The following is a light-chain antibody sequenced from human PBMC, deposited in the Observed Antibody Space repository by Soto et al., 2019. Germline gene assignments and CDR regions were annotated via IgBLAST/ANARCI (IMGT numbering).Light chain of an antibody. CDR1: QTIGSW. CDR2: AAS. V-gene: IGKV1-5*01. Sequence: DIQMTQSPSTLSGSVGDRVTITCRASQTIGSWLAWYQQKPGKAPKLLIYAASTLQSGVPSRFSGSGSGTEFTLTISSLQPEDFATYYCLQHNSYPRTFGQGTKVDIK. J-gene: IGKJ1*01. CDR3: LQHNSYPRT.